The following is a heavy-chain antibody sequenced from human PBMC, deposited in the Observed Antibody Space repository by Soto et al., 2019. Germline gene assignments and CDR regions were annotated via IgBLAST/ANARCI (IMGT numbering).Heavy chain of an antibody. CDR2: IYYSGST. CDR1: GGSISSGGYY. D-gene: IGHD3-10*01. CDR3: ARACPVRGVIMLKVDYFDY. Sequence: SETLSLTCTVSGGSISSGGYYWSWIRQHPGKGLEWIGYIYYSGSTYYNPSLKSRVTISVDTSKNQFSLKLSSVTAADTAVYYCARACPVRGVIMLKVDYFDYWGQGTLVTVSS. J-gene: IGHJ4*02. V-gene: IGHV4-31*03.